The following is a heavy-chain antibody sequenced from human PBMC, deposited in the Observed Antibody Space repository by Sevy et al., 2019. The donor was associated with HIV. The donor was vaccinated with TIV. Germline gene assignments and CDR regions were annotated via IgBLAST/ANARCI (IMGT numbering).Heavy chain of an antibody. V-gene: IGHV3-21*01. CDR3: ARGPRRPQLGDHVHGIDY. CDR2: ISSSSSYI. J-gene: IGHJ4*02. CDR1: GFTFSSYS. Sequence: GGSLRLSCAASGFTFSSYSMNWVRQAPGKGLEWVSSISSSSSYIYYADSVKGRFTISRDNAKNSLYLQMNSLRAEDTAVYYCARGPRRPQLGDHVHGIDYWGQGTLVTVSS. D-gene: IGHD6-13*01.